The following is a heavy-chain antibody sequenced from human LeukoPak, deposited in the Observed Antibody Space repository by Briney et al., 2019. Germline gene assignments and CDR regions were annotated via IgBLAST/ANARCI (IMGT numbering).Heavy chain of an antibody. D-gene: IGHD3-16*01. Sequence: SETLSLTCTVSGGSITISPYYWAWIRQPPGKGLEWIGSVYSDARTLYNPSLKSRVSISVDTSQNQFSLKLRSVTAADTALYYCARDAYGRRGEGGNWFDPWGQGALVTVSS. V-gene: IGHV4-39*02. CDR1: GGSITISPYY. CDR3: ARDAYGRRGEGGNWFDP. J-gene: IGHJ5*02. CDR2: VYSDART.